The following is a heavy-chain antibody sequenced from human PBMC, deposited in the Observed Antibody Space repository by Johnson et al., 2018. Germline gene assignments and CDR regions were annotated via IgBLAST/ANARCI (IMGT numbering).Heavy chain of an antibody. Sequence: VQLVQSGGGLVKPGGSLRLSCAASGFSFSSYNMHWVRQAPGKGLEWVSSISSTTRYIYYAGSVKGRFTVSRDTAENSLYRQMNTLRAEDAAVFYCAGGYRSGLGYYMDVWGKGTTVTVSS. V-gene: IGHV3-21*01. D-gene: IGHD6-19*01. J-gene: IGHJ6*03. CDR1: GFSFSSYN. CDR3: AGGYRSGLGYYMDV. CDR2: ISSTTRYI.